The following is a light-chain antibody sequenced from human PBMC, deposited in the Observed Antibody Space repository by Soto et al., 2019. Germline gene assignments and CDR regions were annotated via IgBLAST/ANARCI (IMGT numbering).Light chain of an antibody. Sequence: QSVLTQPASVSGSPGQSITISCTGTSSDVGSYNLVSWYQQHPGKAPKLMISEVSNRPSGVSTRFSGSKSGITASLTISGLQADDEADYYCSSYTTSSTVVFGGGTQLTVL. CDR3: SSYTTSSTVV. V-gene: IGLV2-14*02. J-gene: IGLJ7*01. CDR2: EVS. CDR1: SSDVGSYNL.